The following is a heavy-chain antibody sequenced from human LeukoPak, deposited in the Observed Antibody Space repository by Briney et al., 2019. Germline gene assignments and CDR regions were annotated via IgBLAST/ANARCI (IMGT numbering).Heavy chain of an antibody. D-gene: IGHD6-13*01. Sequence: GRSLRLSCAASGFTFSSYAMHWVRQAPGKGLEWVAVISYDGSNKYYADSVKGRFTISRDNSKNTLYLQMNSLRAEDTAVYYCARDQQGIAAAAGNFDYWGQGTLVTVSP. CDR2: ISYDGSNK. CDR3: ARDQQGIAAAAGNFDY. J-gene: IGHJ4*02. V-gene: IGHV3-30-3*01. CDR1: GFTFSSYA.